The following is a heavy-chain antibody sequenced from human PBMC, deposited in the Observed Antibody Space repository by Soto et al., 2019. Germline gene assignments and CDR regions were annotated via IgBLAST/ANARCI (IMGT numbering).Heavy chain of an antibody. J-gene: IGHJ4*02. V-gene: IGHV1-3*01. CDR3: ARGNGPGAYLIDY. CDR1: GYRLANYA. Sequence: ALVEVSCKASGYRLANYAMRWVRQAPGQRLEWMALINAPNGNTEYSQRFQGRVSITRDTSASTDYMELSSLRSEDTAVYYCARGNGPGAYLIDYWGQGTLVTVS. D-gene: IGHD3-10*01. CDR2: INAPNGNT.